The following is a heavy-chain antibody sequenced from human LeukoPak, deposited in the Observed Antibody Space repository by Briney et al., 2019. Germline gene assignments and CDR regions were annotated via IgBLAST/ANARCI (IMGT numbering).Heavy chain of an antibody. D-gene: IGHD6-6*01. CDR1: GGSISSGSDY. Sequence: ETLSLTCTVSGGSISSGSDYWSWVRQAPGKGLEWVSAISGSGGSTYYADSVKGRFTISRDNSKNTLYLQMNSLRAEDTAVYYCARSSSAARPLWYFDYWGQGTLVTVSS. CDR3: ARSSSAARPLWYFDY. J-gene: IGHJ4*02. CDR2: ISGSGGST. V-gene: IGHV3-23*01.